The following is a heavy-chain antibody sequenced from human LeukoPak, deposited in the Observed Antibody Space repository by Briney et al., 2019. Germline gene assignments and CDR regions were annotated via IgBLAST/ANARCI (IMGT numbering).Heavy chain of an antibody. J-gene: IGHJ4*02. CDR1: GLTFSNYA. Sequence: PGGSLRLSCAASGLTFSNYAIHWVRQAPGKGLEWVASIRFNGNFYADYVKGRFTISRDNSKSTVSLQMDTLRTEDTALYYCARENWDFDFWGQGTLVTVSS. V-gene: IGHV3-30*02. CDR3: ARENWDFDF. D-gene: IGHD7-27*01. CDR2: IRFNGN.